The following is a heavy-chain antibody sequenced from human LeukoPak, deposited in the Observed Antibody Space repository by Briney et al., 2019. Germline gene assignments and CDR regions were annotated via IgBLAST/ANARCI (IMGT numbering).Heavy chain of an antibody. V-gene: IGHV4-61*02. CDR2: IYTSGST. D-gene: IGHD3-22*01. Sequence: SETLSLTCTVSGGSISSGSYYWSWIRQPAGKGLEWIGRIYTSGSTNYNPSLKSRVTMSVDTSKNQFSLKLSSVTAADTAVYYCARESESTYYYDSSGYYFDYWGQGTLVTVSS. J-gene: IGHJ4*02. CDR3: ARESESTYYYDSSGYYFDY. CDR1: GGSISSGSYY.